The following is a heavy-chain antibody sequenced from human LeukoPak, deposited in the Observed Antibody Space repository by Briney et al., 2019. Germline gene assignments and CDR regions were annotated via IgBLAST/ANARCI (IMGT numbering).Heavy chain of an antibody. Sequence: QPGGSLRLSCAASGFTFGSYWMHWVRQAPGKGLVWVSRINSDGSITSYADSVKGRFTISRDNSKNTLHLQMNSLRAEDTAVYYCAKDLGGEGGSGFPGYWGQGTLLTVSS. CDR2: INSDGSIT. CDR1: GFTFGSYW. D-gene: IGHD3-10*01. CDR3: AKDLGGEGGSGFPGY. J-gene: IGHJ4*02. V-gene: IGHV3-74*01.